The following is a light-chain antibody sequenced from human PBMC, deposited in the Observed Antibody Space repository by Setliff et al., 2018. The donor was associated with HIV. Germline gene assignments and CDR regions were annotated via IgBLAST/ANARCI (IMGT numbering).Light chain of an antibody. CDR1: SSDVGAYNY. CDR3: SSYTTIDTYV. V-gene: IGLV2-14*01. CDR2: EVS. J-gene: IGLJ1*01. Sequence: ALTQPASVSGSPGQSITISCTGTSSDVGAYNYVSWYQQQPGKVPKFMIYEVSNRPSGVSNRFSGSKSGNTASLTISGLQAEDEADYYCSSYTTIDTYVFGTGTKVTVL.